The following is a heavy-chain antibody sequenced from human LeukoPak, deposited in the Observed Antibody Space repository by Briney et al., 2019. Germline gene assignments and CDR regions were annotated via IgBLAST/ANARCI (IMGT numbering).Heavy chain of an antibody. CDR1: GFTFSDYT. Sequence: GGSLRLSCAASGFTFSDYTMNWVRQAPGKGLEWVSSIGSVTTYIYYADSVKGRFTISRDNAKNSLSLQMNTLRAEDTAVYYCARDPYSSTWSYGMDVWGQGTTVTVSS. CDR3: ARDPYSSTWSYGMDV. D-gene: IGHD6-6*01. V-gene: IGHV3-21*04. J-gene: IGHJ6*02. CDR2: IGSVTTYI.